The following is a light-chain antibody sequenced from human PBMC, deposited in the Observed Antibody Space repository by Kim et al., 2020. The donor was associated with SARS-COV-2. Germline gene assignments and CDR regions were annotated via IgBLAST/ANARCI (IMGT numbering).Light chain of an antibody. CDR1: QSINNW. CDR2: RAS. CDR3: QQYNTYPWT. Sequence: DIQMTKSPSTLSASVGDRVTITCRASQSINNWLAWCQQKPGKAPKVLIYRASSLEVGVPSRFSASGSGTEFTLSISSLQPDDFATYYCQQYNTYPWTFGQGTKVDIK. J-gene: IGKJ1*01. V-gene: IGKV1-5*03.